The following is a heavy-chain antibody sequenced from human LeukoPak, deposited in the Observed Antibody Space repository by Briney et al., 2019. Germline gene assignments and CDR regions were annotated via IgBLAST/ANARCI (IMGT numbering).Heavy chain of an antibody. D-gene: IGHD2-2*01. CDR3: AKEARPSSTSSGYHYYMDV. Sequence: GGSLRLSCAASVFTFSSFGMYWVRQAPGKGLEGVAFIRYDGSNKYYADSVRGRFTISRDNSKNTLYLQMNSLRAEDTAVYYCAKEARPSSTSSGYHYYMDVWGKGTTVTVSS. CDR1: VFTFSSFG. CDR2: IRYDGSNK. V-gene: IGHV3-30*02. J-gene: IGHJ6*03.